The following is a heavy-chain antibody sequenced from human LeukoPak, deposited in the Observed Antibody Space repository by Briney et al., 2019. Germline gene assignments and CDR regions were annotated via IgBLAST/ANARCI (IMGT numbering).Heavy chain of an antibody. CDR2: IKQDGSEK. CDR1: GFTFSSYW. Sequence: GGSLRLSCAASGFTFSSYWMSWVRQAPGKGLEWVANIKQDGSEKYYVDSVKGRFTISRDNAKNSLYLQMNSLRAEDTAVYYCPSSGSYWILFDYWGQGTLVTVSS. D-gene: IGHD1-26*01. V-gene: IGHV3-7*01. CDR3: PSSGSYWILFDY. J-gene: IGHJ4*02.